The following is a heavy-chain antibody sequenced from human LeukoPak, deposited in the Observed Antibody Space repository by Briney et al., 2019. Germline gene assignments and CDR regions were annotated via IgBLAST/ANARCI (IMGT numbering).Heavy chain of an antibody. CDR1: GYTFTSYG. CDR2: ISSYNGDT. V-gene: IGHV1-18*01. J-gene: IGHJ3*02. D-gene: IGHD4-17*01. Sequence: ASVKVSCKASGYTFTSYGINWVRQAPGQGLEWMGWISSYNGDTNYAQKLQGRVTTTTDTSTSTAYMELRSLRSDDTAVYYCARTMTTGRAFDIWGQGTMVTVSS. CDR3: ARTMTTGRAFDI.